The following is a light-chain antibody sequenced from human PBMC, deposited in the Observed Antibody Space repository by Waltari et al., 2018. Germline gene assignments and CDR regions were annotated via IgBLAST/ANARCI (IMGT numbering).Light chain of an antibody. J-gene: IGLJ2*01. CDR2: QDS. Sequence: SYELTPPPSVSVSPGQTASITCSGDKLGDKYACWYQQKPGQSPVLVIYQDSKRPPGILERFSGSNSGNTATLTISGTQAMDEADYYCQAWDSSTEVVFGGGTKLTVL. V-gene: IGLV3-1*01. CDR3: QAWDSSTEVV. CDR1: KLGDKY.